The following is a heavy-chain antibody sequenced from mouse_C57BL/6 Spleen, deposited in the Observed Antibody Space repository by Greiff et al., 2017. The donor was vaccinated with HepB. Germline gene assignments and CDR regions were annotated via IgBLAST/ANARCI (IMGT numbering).Heavy chain of an antibody. Sequence: VQLKQSGAELVRPGASVKLSCTASGFNIKDYYMHWVKQRPEQGLEWIGRIDPEDGDTEYAPKFQGKATMTADTSSNTAYLQLSSLTSEDTAVYYCTTGYYDYDEAYWGQGTLVTVSA. CDR3: TTGYYDYDEAY. V-gene: IGHV14-1*01. D-gene: IGHD2-4*01. CDR2: IDPEDGDT. CDR1: GFNIKDYY. J-gene: IGHJ3*01.